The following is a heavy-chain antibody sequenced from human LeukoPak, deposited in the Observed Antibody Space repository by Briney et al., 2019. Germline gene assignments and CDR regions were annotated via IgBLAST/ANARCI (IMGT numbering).Heavy chain of an antibody. Sequence: PGGSLRLSCAASGFTVSSNYMGWVRQAPGKGLEWVSVIYSGGSTYYADSVKGRFTISRDNSKNTLYLQMNSLRAEDTAVYYCARTPAAYYYYYMDVWGKGTTVTVSS. V-gene: IGHV3-53*01. J-gene: IGHJ6*03. D-gene: IGHD2-2*01. CDR2: IYSGGST. CDR3: ARTPAAYYYYYMDV. CDR1: GFTVSSNY.